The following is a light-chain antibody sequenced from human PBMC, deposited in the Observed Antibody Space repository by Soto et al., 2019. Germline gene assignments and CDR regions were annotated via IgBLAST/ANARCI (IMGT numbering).Light chain of an antibody. CDR2: DAS. V-gene: IGKV1-33*01. CDR3: QQYDNLPLT. CDR1: QDISNY. Sequence: DIQMTQSPSSLSASVGDRVTITCQASQDISNYLNWYQQKPGKSPKLVIYDASKLETGVPSRFSGRGSGTDFTFTISSLQPEDIATSYCQQYDNLPLTFGQGTPLEIK. J-gene: IGKJ5*01.